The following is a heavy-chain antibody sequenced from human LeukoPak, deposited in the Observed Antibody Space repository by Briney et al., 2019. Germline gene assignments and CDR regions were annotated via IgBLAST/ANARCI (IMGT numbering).Heavy chain of an antibody. V-gene: IGHV3-21*04. CDR2: ISSSSSYI. CDR1: EFTFSSYS. J-gene: IGHJ3*02. CDR3: ARSPGREPYDDAFDI. D-gene: IGHD5-12*01. Sequence: GGSLRLSCAASEFTFSSYSMNWVRQAPGKGLEWVSSISSSSSYIYYADSVKGRFTISRDNAKNSLYLQMNSLRAEDTAVYYCARSPGREPYDDAFDIWGQGTMVTVSS.